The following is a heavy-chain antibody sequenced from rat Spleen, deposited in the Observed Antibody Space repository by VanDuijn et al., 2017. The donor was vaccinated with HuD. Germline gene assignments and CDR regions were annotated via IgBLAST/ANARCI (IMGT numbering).Heavy chain of an antibody. CDR3: ARRDYYAGTYWGY. Sequence: EVQLVESGGGLVQPGRSLKLSCAASGFTFSNYYMAWVRQAPKKGLEWVATISTSGSRTYYPDSVKGRFTISRDNAKSSLYLQMNSLKSEDTATYYCARRDYYAGTYWGYWCQGVMVTVSS. CDR1: GFTFSNYY. D-gene: IGHD1-12*02. V-gene: IGHV5-25*01. CDR2: ISTSGSRT. J-gene: IGHJ2*01.